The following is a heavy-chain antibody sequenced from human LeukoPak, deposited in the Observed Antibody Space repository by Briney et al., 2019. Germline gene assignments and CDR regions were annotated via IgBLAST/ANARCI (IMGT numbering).Heavy chain of an antibody. J-gene: IGHJ4*02. CDR2: LSSSRSYI. CDR1: GFTLSSYS. D-gene: IGHD6-19*01. CDR3: ARDLPTGYSSGWHSV. V-gene: IGHV3-21*01. Sequence: PGGSLRRYRAAPGFTLSSYSMNWVRQAPGEGLEWVSSLSSSRSYIHYADSVKGRFTISRDNAKNSLFLQMNSLRAEDTAVYYCARDLPTGYSSGWHSVWGQGTLVTVSS.